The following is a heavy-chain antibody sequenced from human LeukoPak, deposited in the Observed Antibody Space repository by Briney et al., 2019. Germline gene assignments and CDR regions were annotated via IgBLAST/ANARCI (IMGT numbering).Heavy chain of an antibody. CDR3: AKEGYSSSWYYFDY. CDR2: ISGSGGST. J-gene: IGHJ4*02. V-gene: IGHV3-23*01. D-gene: IGHD6-13*01. CDR1: GFPFGSYV. Sequence: GGSLRLSCEASGFPFGSYVMSWVRQAPGKGLEWVSAISGSGGSTYYADSVKGRFTISRDNSKNTLYLQMNSLRAEDTAVYYCAKEGYSSSWYYFDYWGQGTLVTVSS.